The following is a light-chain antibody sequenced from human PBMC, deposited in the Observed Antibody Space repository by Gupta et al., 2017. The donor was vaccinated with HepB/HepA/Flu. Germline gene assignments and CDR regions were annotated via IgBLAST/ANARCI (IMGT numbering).Light chain of an antibody. J-gene: IGKJ4*01. CDR2: GAS. CDR3: QQYGSSPPT. V-gene: IGKV3-20*01. CDR1: QSVRSSY. Sequence: ELVLTQSPGTLSLSPGERATRSCRASQSVRSSYLAWYQQKAGQAPRLLNYGASSRATGIPDRFSGSGSGTEFTLTISRREPEDFAVYYCQQYGSSPPTFGRGTKVDIK.